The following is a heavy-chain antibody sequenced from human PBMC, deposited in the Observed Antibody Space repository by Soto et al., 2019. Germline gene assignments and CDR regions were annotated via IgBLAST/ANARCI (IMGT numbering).Heavy chain of an antibody. CDR3: ARGVTPIHY. Sequence: QVQLVQSGAEVKKPGASVKVSCKASGYTFTNFGISCVRQAPGKGLEWMGWISAYNGNTNYAQNFQGSVTMTTDTSTSTANMELRSLRSADAAVYYRARGVTPIHYWAEGTLGTVSA. D-gene: IGHD2-21*02. CDR1: GYTFTNFG. CDR2: ISAYNGNT. J-gene: IGHJ4*02. V-gene: IGHV1-18*01.